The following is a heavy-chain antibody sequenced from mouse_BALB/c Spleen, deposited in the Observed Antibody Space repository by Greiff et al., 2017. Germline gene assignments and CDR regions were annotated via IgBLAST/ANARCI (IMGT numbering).Heavy chain of an antibody. CDR2: INPSTGYT. Sequence: VQLQQSGAELAKPGASVKMSCKASGYTFTSYWMHWVKQRPGQGLEWIGYINPSTGYTEYNQKFKDKATLTADKSSSTAYMQLSSLTSEDSAVYYCAKNYDPWFAYWGQGTLVTVSA. D-gene: IGHD2-4*01. V-gene: IGHV1-7*01. J-gene: IGHJ3*01. CDR3: AKNYDPWFAY. CDR1: GYTFTSYW.